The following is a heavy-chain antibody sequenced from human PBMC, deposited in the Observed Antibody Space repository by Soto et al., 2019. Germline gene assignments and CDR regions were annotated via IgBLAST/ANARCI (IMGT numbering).Heavy chain of an antibody. Sequence: SETLSLTCGVSGDTISTGGYSWAWIRQPPGKALEWIGHTYHSGNPYYNPSLKSRVIISVDTSKNQFSLKLSSVTAADTAVYYCARHLLPIAGEAIDSSGYPTQRYFFDYWGQGTLVTVSS. CDR3: ARHLLPIAGEAIDSSGYPTQRYFFDY. J-gene: IGHJ4*02. D-gene: IGHD3-22*01. CDR2: TYHSGNP. V-gene: IGHV4-30-2*03. CDR1: GDTISTGGYS.